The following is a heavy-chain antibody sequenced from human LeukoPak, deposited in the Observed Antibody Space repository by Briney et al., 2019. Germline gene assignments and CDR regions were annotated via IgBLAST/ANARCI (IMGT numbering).Heavy chain of an antibody. V-gene: IGHV1-3*01. CDR2: INAGNGNT. J-gene: IGHJ4*02. CDR3: ARDKFKTFDY. CDR1: GYKFASCA. Sequence: ASVKVSCKASGYKFASCAMHWVRQAPGQRLEWMGWINAGNGNTKYSEKFQDRVTITMDTSATTAYMDLSSLRSEDTAMYYCARDKFKTFDYWGQGTLVTVSS.